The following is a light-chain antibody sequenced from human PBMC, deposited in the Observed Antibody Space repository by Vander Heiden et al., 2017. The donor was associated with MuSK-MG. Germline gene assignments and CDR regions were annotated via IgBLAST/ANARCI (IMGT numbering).Light chain of an antibody. V-gene: IGKV1-27*01. CDR1: QGISND. Sequence: DIQMTQSPSSLSASVGDRVTITCRASQGISNDLAWYQQKPGQVPQLLIYATATLHSGVPSRFSGGGSGTDFTLNIRSLQPEDVSTYYGQKYNRALLTFGQGTKVEIK. CDR3: QKYNRALLT. J-gene: IGKJ1*01. CDR2: ATA.